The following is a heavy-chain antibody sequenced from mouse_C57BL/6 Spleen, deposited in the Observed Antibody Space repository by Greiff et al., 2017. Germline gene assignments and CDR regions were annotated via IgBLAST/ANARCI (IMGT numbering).Heavy chain of an antibody. CDR3: AGATVVATRFDY. Sequence: VQLLQSGPELVKPGASVKISCKASGYAFSSSWMNWVKQRPGKGLEWIGRIYPGAGDTNYNGKVKGKATRTADKSSSTAYMQLSILTSEDSAVYFCAGATVVATRFDYWGQGTTLTVSS. CDR1: GYAFSSSW. V-gene: IGHV1-82*01. D-gene: IGHD1-1*01. J-gene: IGHJ2*01. CDR2: IYPGAGDT.